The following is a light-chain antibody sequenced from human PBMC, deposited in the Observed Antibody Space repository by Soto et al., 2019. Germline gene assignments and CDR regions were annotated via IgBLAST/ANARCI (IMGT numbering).Light chain of an antibody. CDR2: SAS. V-gene: IGKV1-27*01. CDR1: QGISNY. Sequence: DIQTTQSPSSLSASVGDKVTITCRASQGISNYLAWYQQKPGKVPTLLIYSASTLQSGVPSRFSGSGSGTAFTLTISSLQPEDVATYYCQRYDSAPWTFDQGTKVEIK. CDR3: QRYDSAPWT. J-gene: IGKJ1*01.